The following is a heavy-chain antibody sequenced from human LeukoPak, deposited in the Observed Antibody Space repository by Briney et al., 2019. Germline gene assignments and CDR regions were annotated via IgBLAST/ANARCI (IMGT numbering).Heavy chain of an antibody. CDR1: GYTFTSYA. J-gene: IGHJ4*02. Sequence: GASVKVSCKASGYTFTSYAMHWVRQAPGQRLEWMGWINAGNGNTKYSQKFQGRVTITRDTSASTAYMELSSLRSEDTAVYYCARDPLPYDILTGYGYWGQGTLVTVSS. CDR2: INAGNGNT. V-gene: IGHV1-3*01. D-gene: IGHD3-9*01. CDR3: ARDPLPYDILTGYGY.